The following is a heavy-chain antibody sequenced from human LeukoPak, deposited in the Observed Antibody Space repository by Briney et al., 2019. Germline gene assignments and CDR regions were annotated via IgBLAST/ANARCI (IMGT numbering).Heavy chain of an antibody. CDR3: ARGLQYQLLKALGYYYMDV. J-gene: IGHJ6*03. Sequence: SVKVSCKSSGGTFSSHAIAWVRQAPGQGPEWMGRIIPISGTANYAQKFQGRVTITAAESTSTAYMELSSLTSDDTAVYYCARGLQYQLLKALGYYYMDVWGEGTTVTVSS. CDR2: IIPISGTA. V-gene: IGHV1-69*13. CDR1: GGTFSSHA. D-gene: IGHD2-2*01.